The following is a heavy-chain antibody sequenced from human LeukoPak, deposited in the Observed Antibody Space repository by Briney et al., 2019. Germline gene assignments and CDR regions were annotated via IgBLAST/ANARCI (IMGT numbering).Heavy chain of an antibody. CDR1: GFTFSSYE. CDR2: ISSSGSPI. J-gene: IGHJ4*02. CDR3: AKIKGRGVTTAAFDY. Sequence: PGGSLRLSCTASGFTFSSYEMNGVRQAPGKGLEWVSDISSSGSPIYYADSVKGRFTVSRDNAKNSLYLQMNSLRAEDTAVYYCAKIKGRGVTTAAFDYWGQGTLVTVSS. D-gene: IGHD4-17*01. V-gene: IGHV3-48*03.